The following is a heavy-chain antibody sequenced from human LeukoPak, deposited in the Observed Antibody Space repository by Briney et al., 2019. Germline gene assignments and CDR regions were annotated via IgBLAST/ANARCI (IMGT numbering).Heavy chain of an antibody. D-gene: IGHD2-15*01. V-gene: IGHV1-2*04. J-gene: IGHJ3*02. Sequence: GASVKVSCKASGYTFTGYYMHWVRQAPGQGLEWMGWINPNSGGTNYAQKFQGWVTMTRDTSISTAYMELSRLRSDDTAVYYCARANILGYCSGGSCYSDGLNIWGQGTMVTVSS. CDR2: INPNSGGT. CDR3: ARANILGYCSGGSCYSDGLNI. CDR1: GYTFTGYY.